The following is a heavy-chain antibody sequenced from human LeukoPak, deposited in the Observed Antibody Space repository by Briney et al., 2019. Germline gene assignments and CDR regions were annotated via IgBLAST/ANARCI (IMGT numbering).Heavy chain of an antibody. D-gene: IGHD3-22*01. J-gene: IGHJ5*02. CDR2: IIPILGTA. V-gene: IGHV1-69*13. CDR3: ARTELLYDSSGSYNWFDP. CDR1: GGTFSSYA. Sequence: ASVKVSCKASGGTFSSYAISWVRQAPGQGLEWMGGIIPILGTANYAQKFQGRVTITADESTSTAYMELSSLRSEDTAVYYCARTELLYDSSGSYNWFDPWGQGTLVTVSS.